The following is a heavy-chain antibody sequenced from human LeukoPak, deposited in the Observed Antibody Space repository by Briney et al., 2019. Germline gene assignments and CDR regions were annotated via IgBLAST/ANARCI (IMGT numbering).Heavy chain of an antibody. J-gene: IGHJ6*02. CDR2: ISYDATKK. Sequence: GGSLRLSCAASGFTFSSYGMHWVRQAPGKGPEWVALISYDATKKIYAESVKGRFTISRDDSKKTLFLQVNSLRDEDTAVYYCARDLHNGDDYYYAHTMDVWGQGTTVTVSS. CDR1: GFTFSSYG. V-gene: IGHV3-33*05. CDR3: ARDLHNGDDYYYAHTMDV. D-gene: IGHD4-17*01.